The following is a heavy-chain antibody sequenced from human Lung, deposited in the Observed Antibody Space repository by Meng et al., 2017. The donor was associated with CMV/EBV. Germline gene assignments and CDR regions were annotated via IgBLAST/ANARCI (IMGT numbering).Heavy chain of an antibody. CDR2: INQDGSQK. V-gene: IGHV3-7*04. Sequence: GGSXRLXCAASGFTFSSHWMTWVRQAPGKGLEWVANINQDGSQKNYVDSVKGRFTISRDNAKNSLFLQMNSLRAEDTAVYYCARVAAAGRGMDVWGQGTTVT. J-gene: IGHJ6*02. CDR3: ARVAAAGRGMDV. CDR1: GFTFSSHW. D-gene: IGHD6-13*01.